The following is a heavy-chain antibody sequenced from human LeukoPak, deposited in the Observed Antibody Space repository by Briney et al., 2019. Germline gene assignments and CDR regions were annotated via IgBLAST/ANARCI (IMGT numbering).Heavy chain of an antibody. J-gene: IGHJ4*02. CDR3: ARVIGYSDSSGYYHAY. D-gene: IGHD3-22*01. CDR2: ISSSSSYI. V-gene: IGHV3-21*01. Sequence: GGSLRLSCAASGFTFSSYSMNWVRQAPGKGLEWVSSISSSSSYIYYADSVKGRFTISRDNAKNSLYLQMNSLRAEDAAVYYCARVIGYSDSSGYYHAYWGQGTLVTASS. CDR1: GFTFSSYS.